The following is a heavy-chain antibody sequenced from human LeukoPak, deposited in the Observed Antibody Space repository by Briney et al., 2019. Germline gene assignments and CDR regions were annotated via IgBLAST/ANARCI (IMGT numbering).Heavy chain of an antibody. D-gene: IGHD6-19*01. J-gene: IGHJ5*02. CDR1: GFTFSSYG. CDR2: IWYDGSNK. Sequence: PGRSLRLSCAASGFTFSSYGMHWVRQAPGKGPEWVAVIWYDGSNKYYADSVKGRFTISRDNSKNTLYLQMNSLRAEDTAVYYCARGSIAVAVSWFDPWGQGTLVTVSS. CDR3: ARGSIAVAVSWFDP. V-gene: IGHV3-33*01.